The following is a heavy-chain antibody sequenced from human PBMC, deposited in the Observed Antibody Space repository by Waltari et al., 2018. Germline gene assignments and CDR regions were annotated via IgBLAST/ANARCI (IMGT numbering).Heavy chain of an antibody. D-gene: IGHD6-13*01. V-gene: IGHV1-69*01. CDR1: GGTFSSYA. CDR2: IIPIFGTA. CDR3: ASRIAAAGNNYYYYYGMDV. J-gene: IGHJ6*02. Sequence: QVQLVQSGAEVKKPGSSVKVSCKASGGTFSSYAISWVRQAPGHGLEWMGGIIPIFGTANYAQKFQGRVTITADESTSTAYMELSSLRSEDTAVYYCASRIAAAGNNYYYYYGMDVWGQGTTVTVSS.